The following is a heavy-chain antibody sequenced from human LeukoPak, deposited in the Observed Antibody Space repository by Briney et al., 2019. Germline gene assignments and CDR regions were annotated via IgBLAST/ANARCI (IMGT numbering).Heavy chain of an antibody. V-gene: IGHV3-53*01. D-gene: IGHD3-10*01. Sequence: GGSLRLSCAASGFTVSSNYMSWVRQAPGKGLEWVSVIYSGGSTYYADAVKGRFTISTDNSKSTLYIQMNSLRAEETAVYYCARAKPKNMVRGLIMRRESRYYFDYWGQGTLVTVSS. CDR2: IYSGGST. CDR3: ARAKPKNMVRGLIMRRESRYYFDY. J-gene: IGHJ4*02. CDR1: GFTVSSNY.